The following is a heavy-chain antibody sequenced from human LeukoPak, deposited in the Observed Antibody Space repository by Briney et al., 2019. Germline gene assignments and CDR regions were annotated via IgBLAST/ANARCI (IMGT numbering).Heavy chain of an antibody. CDR3: AKDRYSSGWYSDFDY. D-gene: IGHD6-19*01. CDR2: ISDDGSNK. CDR1: AFTFSNAW. V-gene: IGHV3-30*18. Sequence: GGSLRLSCAASAFTFSNAWMNWVRQAPGKGLEWVAVISDDGSNKYYGDSVKGRFTISRDNSKNTVYLQMNSLRAEDTAVYYCAKDRYSSGWYSDFDYWGQGTLVTVSS. J-gene: IGHJ4*02.